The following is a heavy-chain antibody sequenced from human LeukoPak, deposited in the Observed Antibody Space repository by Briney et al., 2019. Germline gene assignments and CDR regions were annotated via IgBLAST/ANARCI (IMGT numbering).Heavy chain of an antibody. Sequence: SETLSLTCAVSGDSISSNYYWGWIQQPPGKGLEWIGSIYHSGSTYYNPSLKSRVTLSVDASKNQFSLMLSSVTAADTAVYYCARRFNTVGLFDYWGQGSLVTVSS. V-gene: IGHV4-38-2*01. J-gene: IGHJ4*02. CDR2: IYHSGST. D-gene: IGHD5-12*01. CDR3: ARRFNTVGLFDY. CDR1: GDSISSNYY.